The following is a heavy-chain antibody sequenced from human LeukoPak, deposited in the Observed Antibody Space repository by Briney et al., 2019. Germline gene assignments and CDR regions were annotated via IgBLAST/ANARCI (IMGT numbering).Heavy chain of an antibody. J-gene: IGHJ4*02. D-gene: IGHD3-10*01. CDR1: GFIFSRYG. V-gene: IGHV3-30*03. CDR2: ISYDGSNT. Sequence: GGSLRLSCAASGFIFSRYGMHWVRQAPGKGLEWVAVISYDGSNTYYADSVKGRFTISRDNSKNTLYLQMNSLRAGDTAVYYCARTLMEQVVRGGFDYWGQGTQVTVSS. CDR3: ARTLMEQVVRGGFDY.